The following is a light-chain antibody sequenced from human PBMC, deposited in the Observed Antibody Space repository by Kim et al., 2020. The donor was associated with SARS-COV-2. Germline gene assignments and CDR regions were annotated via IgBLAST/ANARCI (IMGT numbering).Light chain of an antibody. Sequence: PVSRATLSCSASQSVSSNLAWYQQNPSQAPRLLIYGASTRATVIPARFSGSGSVTEFTLTISSLQSEDFAVYYCQQYNNWPLWTFGQGTRLEI. V-gene: IGKV3-15*01. CDR3: QQYNNWPLWT. CDR2: GAS. J-gene: IGKJ1*01. CDR1: QSVSSN.